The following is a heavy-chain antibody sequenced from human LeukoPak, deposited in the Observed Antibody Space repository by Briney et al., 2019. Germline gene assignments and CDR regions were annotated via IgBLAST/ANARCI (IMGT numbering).Heavy chain of an antibody. V-gene: IGHV5-51*01. CDR2: IYPGDSDT. Sequence: GESLKISCKGSGYSFTSYWIGWVRQMPGRGLEWMGIIYPGDSDTRYSPSFQGQVTISADKSISTAYLQWSSLKASDTAMYYCARQKGCSSTSCSEAFMDDWGQGTTVAVSS. D-gene: IGHD2-2*01. J-gene: IGHJ6*02. CDR1: GYSFTSYW. CDR3: ARQKGCSSTSCSEAFMDD.